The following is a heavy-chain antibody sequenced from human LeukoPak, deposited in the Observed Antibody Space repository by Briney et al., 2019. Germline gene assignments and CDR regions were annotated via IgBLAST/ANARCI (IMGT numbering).Heavy chain of an antibody. CDR1: GFTFSSYA. CDR3: AKAAESIVVVPAAFDY. D-gene: IGHD2-2*01. Sequence: GGSLRLSCAASGFTFSSYAMSGVRQATGKGLECVSDISGSGGSTYYADSVKSRFTISRDNSKSTLYMQMNSLRAEDTAVYYCAKAAESIVVVPAAFDYWGQGTLVTVSS. CDR2: ISGSGGST. V-gene: IGHV3-23*01. J-gene: IGHJ4*02.